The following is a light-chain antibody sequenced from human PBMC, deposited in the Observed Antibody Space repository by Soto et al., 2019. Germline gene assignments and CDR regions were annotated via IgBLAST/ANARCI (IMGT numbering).Light chain of an antibody. V-gene: IGLV2-14*03. Sequence: QSVLTQPASVSGSPGQSITISCTGTSNDIGYCNCVSWYQQHPGKAPKLIIYDVSNRPSGVSNRFSGSKSGNTASLTISGLQGEVVADYHCSSHTSDKVFVFGGGTKVTV. J-gene: IGLJ1*01. CDR1: SNDIGYCNC. CDR2: DVS. CDR3: SSHTSDKVFV.